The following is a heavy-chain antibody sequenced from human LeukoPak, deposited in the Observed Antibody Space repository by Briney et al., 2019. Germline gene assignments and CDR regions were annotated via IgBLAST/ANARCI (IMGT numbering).Heavy chain of an antibody. D-gene: IGHD5-24*01. CDR1: GFTFSSYS. V-gene: IGHV3-21*01. Sequence: GGSLRLSCAASGFTFSSYSMNWVRQAPGKGLEWVSSISSSSSYIYYADSVKGRFTISRDNAKNSLYLQMNSLRAEDTAVYYCARDGGDGYNLYYFDYWGQGILVTVSS. J-gene: IGHJ4*02. CDR3: ARDGGDGYNLYYFDY. CDR2: ISSSSSYI.